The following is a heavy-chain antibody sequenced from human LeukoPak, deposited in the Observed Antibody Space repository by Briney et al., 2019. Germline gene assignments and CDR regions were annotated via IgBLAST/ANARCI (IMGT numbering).Heavy chain of an antibody. CDR1: GDSVSSNSAA. V-gene: IGHV6-1*01. D-gene: IGHD5/OR15-5a*01. J-gene: IGHJ4*02. CDR3: AREILGSVSTPFDY. Sequence: SQTLSLTCAISGDSVSSNSAAWNWIRQSPSRGLEWLGKTSYRSNWYSDYAVSVKGRITINPDTSKNHFSLQLNSVTPEDTAVYYCAREILGSVSTPFDYWGQGTLVTVSS. CDR2: TSYRSNWYS.